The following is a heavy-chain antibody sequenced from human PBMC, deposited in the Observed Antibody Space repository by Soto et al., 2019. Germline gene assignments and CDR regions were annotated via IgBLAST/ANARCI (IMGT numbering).Heavy chain of an antibody. J-gene: IGHJ4*02. Sequence: SETLSLTCTVSGGSISSSSYYWGWIRQPPGKGLEWIGSIYYSGGTYYNPSLKSRVTISVDTSKNQFSLKLSSVTAADTAVYYCARLFPRVVPAAIYFDYWGQGTLVT. CDR2: IYYSGGT. CDR1: GGSISSSSYY. V-gene: IGHV4-39*01. D-gene: IGHD2-2*01. CDR3: ARLFPRVVPAAIYFDY.